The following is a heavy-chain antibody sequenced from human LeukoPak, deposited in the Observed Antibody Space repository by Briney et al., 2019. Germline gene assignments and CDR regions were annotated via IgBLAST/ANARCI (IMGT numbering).Heavy chain of an antibody. Sequence: GGSLRLSCAASGYTFSSYAMHWVRQAPGKGLEWVAVISYDGSNKYYADSVKGRFTISRDNSKNTLYLQMNSLRAEDTAVYYCARDRVFDWLLDYYYYMDVWGKGTTVTVSS. CDR1: GYTFSSYA. J-gene: IGHJ6*03. D-gene: IGHD3-9*01. V-gene: IGHV3-30*04. CDR3: ARDRVFDWLLDYYYYMDV. CDR2: ISYDGSNK.